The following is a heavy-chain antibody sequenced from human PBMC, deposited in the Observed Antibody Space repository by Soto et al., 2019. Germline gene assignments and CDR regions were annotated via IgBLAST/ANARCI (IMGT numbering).Heavy chain of an antibody. Sequence: QVQLVQSGAEVKKPGSSVKVSCKASGGTFSSYAISWVRQAPGQGLEWMGGFILIFGTATYAQKFQGRVTITADEPTSTAYMELSSLRSEDTAVYYCARSTTLYSGSYYDAFDIWGQGTMVTVSS. CDR3: ARSTTLYSGSYYDAFDI. CDR1: GGTFSSYA. V-gene: IGHV1-69*01. CDR2: FILIFGTA. J-gene: IGHJ3*02. D-gene: IGHD1-26*01.